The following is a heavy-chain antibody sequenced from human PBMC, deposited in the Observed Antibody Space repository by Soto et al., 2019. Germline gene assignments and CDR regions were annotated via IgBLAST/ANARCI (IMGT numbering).Heavy chain of an antibody. Sequence: GESLKISCKGSGDSFAGYWITWVRQKPGKGLEWMGRIDPSDSQTYYSPSFRGHVTISATKSITTVFLQWSSLRASDTAMYYCARQIYDSDIGTNSQYYFHSSCQGPLVTLSS. CDR2: IDPSDSQT. CDR1: GDSFAGYW. CDR3: ARQIYDSDIGTNSQYYFHS. D-gene: IGHD2-8*01. V-gene: IGHV5-10-1*01. J-gene: IGHJ4*02.